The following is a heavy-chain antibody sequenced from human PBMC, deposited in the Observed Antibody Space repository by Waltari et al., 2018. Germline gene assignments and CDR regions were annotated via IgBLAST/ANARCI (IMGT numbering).Heavy chain of an antibody. CDR1: GGSISSSSYY. V-gene: IGHV4-39*07. J-gene: IGHJ4*02. CDR3: ARSSRGGFYYDSSGYDLYYFDY. CDR2: IYYSAST. Sequence: QLQLQESGPGLVKPSETLSLTCTVSGGSISSSSYYWGWIRQPPGKGLEWIGSIYYSASTYYNPSLKSRVTISVDTSKNQFSLKLSSVTAADTAVYYCARSSRGGFYYDSSGYDLYYFDYWGQGTLVTVSS. D-gene: IGHD3-22*01.